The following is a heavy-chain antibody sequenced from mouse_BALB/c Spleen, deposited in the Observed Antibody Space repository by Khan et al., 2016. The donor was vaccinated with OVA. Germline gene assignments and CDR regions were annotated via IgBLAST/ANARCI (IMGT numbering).Heavy chain of an antibody. J-gene: IGHJ2*01. CDR1: GLNIKDTY. CDR3: SGLASN. CDR2: INPPNGNT. Sequence: VQLQQSGAELVKSGATVKLSCTASGLNIKDTYMHWLKQCPEQGLEWIGSINPPNGNTKYDPKLQVMATISQDTSSNTAYLQLSSLPSADTAVYYFSGLASNWGQGTPLTVSS. V-gene: IGHV14-3*02. D-gene: IGHD2-5*01.